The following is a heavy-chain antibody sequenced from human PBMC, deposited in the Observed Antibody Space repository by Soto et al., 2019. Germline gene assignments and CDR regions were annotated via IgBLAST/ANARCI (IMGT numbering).Heavy chain of an antibody. CDR2: IYYSGST. CDR1: GGSISSSSYC. J-gene: IGHJ3*02. CDR3: ARHATDHDAFDI. Sequence: SETLSLTCTVSGGSISSSSYCWGWIRQPPGKGLEWIGSIYYSGSTYYNPSLKSRVTISVDTSKNQFSLKLSSVTAADTAVYYCARHATDHDAFDIWGQGTMVTVSS. V-gene: IGHV4-39*01.